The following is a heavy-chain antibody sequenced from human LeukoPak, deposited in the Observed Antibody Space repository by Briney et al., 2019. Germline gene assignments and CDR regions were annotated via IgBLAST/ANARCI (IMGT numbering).Heavy chain of an antibody. Sequence: PGGSLRLSCAASGFTFSSYGMHWVRQAPGKGLEWVAVISYDGSNKYYADSVKGRFTISRDNSKNTLYLQMNSLRAEDTAVYYCSGSGSYRGAFDIWGQGTMVTVSS. D-gene: IGHD3-10*01. CDR2: ISYDGSNK. CDR3: SGSGSYRGAFDI. V-gene: IGHV3-30*03. J-gene: IGHJ3*02. CDR1: GFTFSSYG.